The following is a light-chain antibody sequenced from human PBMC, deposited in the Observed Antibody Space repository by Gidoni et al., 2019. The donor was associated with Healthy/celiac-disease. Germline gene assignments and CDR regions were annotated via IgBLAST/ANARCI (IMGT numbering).Light chain of an antibody. CDR2: GAS. J-gene: IGKJ4*01. Sequence: EIVMTQSPATLSVSPGERATLSCRASQSVSSNLAWYQQKPGQAPRLLIYGASTRATGIPARFSGSGSGTEFTLTISSLQSEDFAVYYCQQPGTFGGGTKVEIK. CDR1: QSVSSN. V-gene: IGKV3-15*01. CDR3: QQPGT.